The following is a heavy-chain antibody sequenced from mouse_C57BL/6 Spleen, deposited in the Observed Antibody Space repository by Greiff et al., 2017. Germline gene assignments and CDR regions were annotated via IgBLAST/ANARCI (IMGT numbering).Heavy chain of an antibody. CDR2: INPNNGGT. CDR1: GYTFTDYN. V-gene: IGHV1-18*01. CDR3: ARDSVSTRAMDY. J-gene: IGHJ4*01. Sequence: EVQLQESGPELVKPGASVKIPCKASGYTFTDYNMDWVKQSHGKSLEWIGDINPNNGGTIYNQKFKGKATLTVDKSSSTAYMELRSLTSEDTAVYYCARDSVSTRAMDYWGQGTSVTVSS. D-gene: IGHD1-1*01.